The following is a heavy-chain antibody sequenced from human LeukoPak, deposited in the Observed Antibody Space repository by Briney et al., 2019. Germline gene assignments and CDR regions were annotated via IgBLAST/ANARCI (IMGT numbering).Heavy chain of an antibody. CDR2: IKQDGSEK. V-gene: IGHV3-7*01. Sequence: PGGSLRLSCAASGFTFSIYWMSWVRQAPGKGLEWVANIKQDGSEKYYVDSVKGRFTISRDNAKNSLYLQMNSLRAEDTAVYYCGRSGGYCTNGVCSVRYWGQGTLVTVSS. CDR1: GFTFSIYW. D-gene: IGHD2-8*01. CDR3: GRSGGYCTNGVCSVRY. J-gene: IGHJ4*02.